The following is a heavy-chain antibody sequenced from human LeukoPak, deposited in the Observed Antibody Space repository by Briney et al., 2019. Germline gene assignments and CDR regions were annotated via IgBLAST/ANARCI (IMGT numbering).Heavy chain of an antibody. J-gene: IGHJ4*02. CDR1: GGSISSTGYY. CDR2: IYNSGST. Sequence: SETLSLTCTVSGGSISSTGYYWAWIRQPPGKGLEWIGNIYNSGSTYYAPSLKSRVTISVDTSKNQFSLKLSSVTAADTAVYYCASHLAMVGTDYWGQGTLVTVSS. CDR3: ASHLAMVGTDY. V-gene: IGHV4-39*07. D-gene: IGHD5-18*01.